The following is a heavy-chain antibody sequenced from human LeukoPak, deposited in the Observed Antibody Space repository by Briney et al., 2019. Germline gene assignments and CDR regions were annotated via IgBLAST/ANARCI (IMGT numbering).Heavy chain of an antibody. Sequence: QAGGSLRLSCAASGFTFRSYWMYWVRQAPGKGLVWVSRINSDGSNTGYADSVKGRFTISRDNAKNTLYLHMNSLGAEDTAVYYCVVANCGGDCSHWGQGTLVTASS. V-gene: IGHV3-74*01. CDR3: VVANCGGDCSH. CDR2: INSDGSNT. CDR1: GFTFRSYW. J-gene: IGHJ4*02. D-gene: IGHD2-21*02.